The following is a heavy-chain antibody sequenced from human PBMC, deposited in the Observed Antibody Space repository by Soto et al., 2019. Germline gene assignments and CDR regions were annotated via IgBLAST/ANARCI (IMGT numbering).Heavy chain of an antibody. Sequence: GGSLRLSCAASGFTFSSYAMCWVRQAPGKGLEWVSAISGSGGSTYYADSVKGRFTISRDNSKNTLYLQMNSLRAEDTAVYYCAKDMQTYYDFWSGSQNYGMDVWGQGTTVTVSS. V-gene: IGHV3-23*01. CDR3: AKDMQTYYDFWSGSQNYGMDV. D-gene: IGHD3-3*01. CDR2: ISGSGGST. CDR1: GFTFSSYA. J-gene: IGHJ6*02.